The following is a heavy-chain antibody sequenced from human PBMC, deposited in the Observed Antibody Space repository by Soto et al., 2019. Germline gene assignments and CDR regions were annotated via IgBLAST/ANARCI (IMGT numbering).Heavy chain of an antibody. J-gene: IGHJ4*02. V-gene: IGHV4-59*01. CDR1: GGSISSYY. CDR3: ARDYYGDYVFDY. D-gene: IGHD4-17*01. Sequence: SETLSLTCTVSGGSISSYYWSWIRQPPGKGLEWIGYIYYSGSTNYNPSLKSRVTISVDTSKNQFSLKLSSVTAADTAVYYCARDYYGDYVFDYWGQGTLVTVSS. CDR2: IYYSGST.